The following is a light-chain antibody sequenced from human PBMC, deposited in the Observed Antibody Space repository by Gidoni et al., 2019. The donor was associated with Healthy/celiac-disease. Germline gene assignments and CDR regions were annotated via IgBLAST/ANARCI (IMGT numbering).Light chain of an antibody. Sequence: DIQMTQSPSSPSASVGDRVTITCQASQDISNYLHWYQQKPGKAPKLLIYDASNLETGVPSRFSGSGAGKDFTFTISSLQPEDIATYYCQQYDNLPYTFGQGTKLEIK. CDR1: QDISNY. CDR3: QQYDNLPYT. J-gene: IGKJ2*01. V-gene: IGKV1-33*01. CDR2: DAS.